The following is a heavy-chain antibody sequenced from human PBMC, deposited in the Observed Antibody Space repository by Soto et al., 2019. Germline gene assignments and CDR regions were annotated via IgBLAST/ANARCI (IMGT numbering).Heavy chain of an antibody. Sequence: DVQLLESGGGLVQPGGSLRLSCAASGFTFRSYAMSWVRQAPGKGLEWVSGISGSGISTHYADSVKGRFTVSRDNSKNTLYRQMNSLRAEDTAVYNCAKEPVGPDWYFDLWGRGNLVTVSS. CDR2: ISGSGIST. V-gene: IGHV3-23*01. J-gene: IGHJ2*01. CDR1: GFTFRSYA. CDR3: AKEPVGPDWYFDL.